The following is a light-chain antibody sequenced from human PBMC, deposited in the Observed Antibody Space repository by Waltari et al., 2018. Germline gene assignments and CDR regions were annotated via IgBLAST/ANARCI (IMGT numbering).Light chain of an antibody. V-gene: IGKV3-20*01. CDR3: QKYGTRPAT. CDR2: DAS. CDR1: QSVGRT. Sequence: SCRASQSVGRTLAWYQQRPGQAPRLLIYDASSRAIGIPDRFSGSGSGTDFSLTISRLEPEDFAVYYCQKYGTRPATFGQGTKVEVK. J-gene: IGKJ1*01.